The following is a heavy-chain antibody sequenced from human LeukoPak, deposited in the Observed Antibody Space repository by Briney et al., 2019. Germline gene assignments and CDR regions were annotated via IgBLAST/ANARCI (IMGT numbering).Heavy chain of an antibody. CDR1: GFTFSSYW. J-gene: IGHJ4*02. D-gene: IGHD4-17*01. Sequence: GGSLRLSCAASGFTFSSYWMSWVRQAPGKGLEWVANIKQDGSEKYYVDSVKGRFTISRDNAKNSLYLQMNSLRAEDTAVYYCARAHGATTLYYFDYWGQGTLVTVSS. V-gene: IGHV3-7*01. CDR3: ARAHGATTLYYFDY. CDR2: IKQDGSEK.